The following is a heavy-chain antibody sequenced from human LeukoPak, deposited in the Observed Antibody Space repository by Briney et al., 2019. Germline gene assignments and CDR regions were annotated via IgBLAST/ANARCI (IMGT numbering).Heavy chain of an antibody. Sequence: TGGSLRLSCAASGFTFTNYWMSWVRQAPGKGLEWVANINQDGGEKYYVDSVKGRFTISRDNAKNTVYLQMNSLRAEDTAVYYCAKDGIVGATNPSTMDYWGQGTLVTVSA. J-gene: IGHJ4*02. V-gene: IGHV3-7*01. CDR2: INQDGGEK. CDR1: GFTFTNYW. D-gene: IGHD1-26*01. CDR3: AKDGIVGATNPSTMDY.